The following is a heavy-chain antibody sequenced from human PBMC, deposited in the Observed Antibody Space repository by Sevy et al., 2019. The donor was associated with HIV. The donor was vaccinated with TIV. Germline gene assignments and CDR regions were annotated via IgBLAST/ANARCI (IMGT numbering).Heavy chain of an antibody. CDR2: IYTSGST. V-gene: IGHV4-4*07. D-gene: IGHD3-3*01. Sequence: SETLSLTCTVSGGSISSYYWSWIRQPAGKGLEWIGRIYTSGSTNYNPSLKSRVTMSVDTSKNQFSLKLSSVTAADTAVYYCARAHHYDLWSGYFWFDPWGQGTLVTVSS. J-gene: IGHJ5*02. CDR1: GGSISSYY. CDR3: ARAHHYDLWSGYFWFDP.